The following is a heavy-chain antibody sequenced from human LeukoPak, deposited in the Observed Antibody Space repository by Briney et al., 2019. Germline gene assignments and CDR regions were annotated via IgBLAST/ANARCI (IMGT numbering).Heavy chain of an antibody. CDR1: AFTFSSYW. CDR2: INSDGSSR. CDR3: TRGSPGYSSSWLDF. V-gene: IGHV3-74*01. J-gene: IGHJ4*02. Sequence: PGGSLRLSCVTSAFTFSSYWMHWVRQAPGKGLVWVSRINSDGSSRSYADYVKGRFTTSRDDAKNTLYLQMSSLSVDDTAIYYCTRGSPGYSSSWLDFWGQGILVTVS. D-gene: IGHD6-13*01.